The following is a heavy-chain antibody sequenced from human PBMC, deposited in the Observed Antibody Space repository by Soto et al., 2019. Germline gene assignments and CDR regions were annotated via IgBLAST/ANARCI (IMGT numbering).Heavy chain of an antibody. CDR3: ARDLYDFWSGYPSV. V-gene: IGHV3-33*01. CDR1: GFTFSSYG. J-gene: IGHJ4*02. Sequence: QVQLVESGGGVVQPGRSLRLSCAASGFTFSSYGMHWVRQAPGKGLEWVAVIWYDGSNKYYADSVKGRFSISRDNSKNTLYLKMNSLRAEHTAVYYCARDLYDFWSGYPSVWGQGTLVTVSS. D-gene: IGHD3-3*01. CDR2: IWYDGSNK.